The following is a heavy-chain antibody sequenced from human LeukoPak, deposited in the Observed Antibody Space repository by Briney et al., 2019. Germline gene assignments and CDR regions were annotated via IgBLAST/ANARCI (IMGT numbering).Heavy chain of an antibody. CDR1: GGSISSGGYS. V-gene: IGHV4-30-2*01. D-gene: IGHD5-18*01. CDR2: IYHSGST. J-gene: IGHJ6*02. CDR3: ARGSLALVSGLDV. Sequence: PSETLSLTCTVSGGSISSGGYSWSWIRQPPGKGLEWIGYIYHSGSTYYNPSLKSRVTISVDRSKNQFSLKLSSVTAADTAVYYCARGSLALVSGLDVWGQGTTVAVSS.